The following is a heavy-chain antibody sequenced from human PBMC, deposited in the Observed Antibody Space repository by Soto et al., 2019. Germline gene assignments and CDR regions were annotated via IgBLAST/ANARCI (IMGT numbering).Heavy chain of an antibody. CDR1: GFTFGSHA. V-gene: IGHV3-23*01. J-gene: IGHJ4*02. D-gene: IGHD3-10*01. CDR3: ARDLGEASAI. CDR2: ISGSGGTT. Sequence: EVQLLDSGGGLVQPGGSLRLSCTVSGFTFGSHAMSWVRQAPGKGLECVSGISGSGGTTFYADSVKGRFTISRDNSKKTLYLQMNSLRAEDTAVYYCARDLGEASAIWGQGTLVTVSS.